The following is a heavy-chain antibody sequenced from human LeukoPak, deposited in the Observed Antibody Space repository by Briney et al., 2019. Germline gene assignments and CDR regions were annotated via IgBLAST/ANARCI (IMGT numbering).Heavy chain of an antibody. CDR3: ARGRRDISGYYYFDY. D-gene: IGHD3-22*01. Sequence: ASVKVSCKASGYTFTRYGINWVRQAPGQGLEWMGWISGYNEKTNYAQKFQGRVTMTTDTSTSTAYMELRRLRSDDTAVYYCARGRRDISGYYYFDYWGQGTLVTVSS. J-gene: IGHJ4*02. V-gene: IGHV1-18*01. CDR1: GYTFTRYG. CDR2: ISGYNEKT.